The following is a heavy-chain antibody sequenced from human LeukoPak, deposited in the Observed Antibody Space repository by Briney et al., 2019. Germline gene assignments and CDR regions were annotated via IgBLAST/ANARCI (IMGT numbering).Heavy chain of an antibody. J-gene: IGHJ4*02. Sequence: GGSLRLSCAASGFAFSTYSMNWVRQAPGKGLEWVSYISSSSSTIYYADSVRGRFTISRDNAKNSLYLQVNSLRAEDTAVYYCARDAAIVGTHPPDYWGQGTLVTVSS. CDR3: ARDAAIVGTHPPDY. V-gene: IGHV3-48*04. D-gene: IGHD1-26*01. CDR2: ISSSSSTI. CDR1: GFAFSTYS.